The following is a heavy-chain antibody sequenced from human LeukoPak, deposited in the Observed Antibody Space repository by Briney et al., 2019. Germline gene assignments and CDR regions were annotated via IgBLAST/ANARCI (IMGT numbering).Heavy chain of an antibody. Sequence: GGSLGLSCAGSGFTFGGYGMHWFRQTPGKGLEWVAVIAYDGSRAFYADSVKGRFTISRDNSKNTMSVQMDDLRAEDTAVYYCTRYNNDHFDYWGQGTLVTVSS. CDR1: GFTFGGYG. CDR3: TRYNNDHFDY. CDR2: IAYDGSRA. J-gene: IGHJ4*02. D-gene: IGHD1-14*01. V-gene: IGHV3-33*01.